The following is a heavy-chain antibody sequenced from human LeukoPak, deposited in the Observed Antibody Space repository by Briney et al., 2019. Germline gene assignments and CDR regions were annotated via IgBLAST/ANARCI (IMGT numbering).Heavy chain of an antibody. J-gene: IGHJ6*03. Sequence: GGSLRLSCAASEFTFSSYVMSWVRQAPGKGLEWVSTISGSDGRTYYADSVKGRFTISRDNSKNTLYLQMNSLRAEDTAVYYCARVYPHWAGYYYYYYMDVWGKGTTVTVSS. D-gene: IGHD7-27*01. CDR1: EFTFSSYV. CDR2: ISGSDGRT. V-gene: IGHV3-23*01. CDR3: ARVYPHWAGYYYYYYMDV.